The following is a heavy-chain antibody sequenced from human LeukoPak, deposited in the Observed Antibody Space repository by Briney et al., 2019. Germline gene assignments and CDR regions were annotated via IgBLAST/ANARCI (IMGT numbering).Heavy chain of an antibody. CDR1: GFTFSSYE. Sequence: PGGSLRLSCAASGFTFSSYEMNWVRQAPGKGLEWVSYISSSGSTIYYADSVKGRFTISRDNSKNTPYLQMNSLRAEDTAVYYCARDYDYYDSSGYYLNFDYWGQGTLVTVSS. V-gene: IGHV3-48*03. CDR3: ARDYDYYDSSGYYLNFDY. CDR2: ISSSGSTI. J-gene: IGHJ4*02. D-gene: IGHD3-22*01.